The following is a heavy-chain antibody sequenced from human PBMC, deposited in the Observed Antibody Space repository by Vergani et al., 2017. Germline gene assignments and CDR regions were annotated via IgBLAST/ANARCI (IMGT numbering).Heavy chain of an antibody. CDR1: GFTFSSYA. Sequence: QVQLVESGGGVVQPGRSLRLSSAASGFTFSSYAMHWVRQAPGKGLEWVAVISYDGSNKYYADSVKGRFTISRDNSKNTLYLQMNSLRAEDTAVYYCVRAASSLLYRAGYFQHWGEGTLVTVYS. CDR3: VRAASSLLYRAGYFQH. D-gene: IGHD2-2*02. CDR2: ISYDGSNK. V-gene: IGHV3-30-3*01. J-gene: IGHJ1*01.